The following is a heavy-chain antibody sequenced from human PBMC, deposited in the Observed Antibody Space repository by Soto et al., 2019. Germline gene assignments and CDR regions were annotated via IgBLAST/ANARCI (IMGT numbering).Heavy chain of an antibody. D-gene: IGHD5-18*01. V-gene: IGHV3-7*01. CDR2: IKQDGSEK. CDR3: ARGASTYGYILDY. Sequence: GGSLRLSCAASGFTFSSHWINWVRQAPGKGLEWVANIKQDGSEKYYVGSVKGRFTISRDNAKNSLYLQMNSLRAEDTAIYYCARGASTYGYILDYWGQGTLVTVSS. J-gene: IGHJ4*02. CDR1: GFTFSSHW.